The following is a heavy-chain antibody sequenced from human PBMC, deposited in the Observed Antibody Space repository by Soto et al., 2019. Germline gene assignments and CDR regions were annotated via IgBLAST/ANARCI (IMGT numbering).Heavy chain of an antibody. D-gene: IGHD3-10*01. CDR1: GFTFSSYA. V-gene: IGHV3-23*01. J-gene: IGHJ5*02. Sequence: GGSLRLSCAASGFTFSSYAMSWVRQAPGKGLEWVSAISGSGGSTYYADSVKGRFTISRDNSKNTLYLQMNSLRAEDTAVYYSAKRRPITMVRGVIGPVFDPWGQGTLVTVSS. CDR2: ISGSGGST. CDR3: AKRRPITMVRGVIGPVFDP.